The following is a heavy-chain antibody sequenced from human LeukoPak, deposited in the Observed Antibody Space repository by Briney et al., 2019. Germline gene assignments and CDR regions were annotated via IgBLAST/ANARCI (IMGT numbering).Heavy chain of an antibody. Sequence: PSETLSLTCTVSGGSISSSSYYWGWIRQPPGKGLEWIGSIYYSGSTYYNPSLKSRVTISVDTSKNQFSLKLSSVTAADTAVYYCARGFSSGYYHYYYYYYYMDVWGKGTTVTVSS. CDR3: ARGFSSGYYHYYYYYYYMDV. V-gene: IGHV4-39*07. J-gene: IGHJ6*03. CDR2: IYYSGST. CDR1: GGSISSSSYY. D-gene: IGHD3-22*01.